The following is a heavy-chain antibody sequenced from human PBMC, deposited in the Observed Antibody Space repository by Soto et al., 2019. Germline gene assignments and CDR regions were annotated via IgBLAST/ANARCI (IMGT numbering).Heavy chain of an antibody. CDR3: AKDWDRDLPRYMDV. D-gene: IGHD1-26*01. J-gene: IGHJ6*03. CDR1: GFTFDDYA. Sequence: GGSLRLSCAASGFTFDDYAMHWVRQAPGKGLEWVSGISWNSGSIGYADSVKGRFTISRDNAKNSLYLQMNSLRAEDTALYYCAKDWDRDLPRYMDVWGKGTTVTVSS. V-gene: IGHV3-9*01. CDR2: ISWNSGSI.